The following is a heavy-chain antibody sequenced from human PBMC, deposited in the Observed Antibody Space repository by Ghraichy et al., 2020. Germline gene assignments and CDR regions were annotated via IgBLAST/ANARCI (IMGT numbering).Heavy chain of an antibody. V-gene: IGHV3-53*01. CDR2: FYPGGST. CDR3: PRGGRGGYNYY. CDR1: GFSVSNNY. D-gene: IGHD5-24*01. Sequence: GGSLRLSCAASGFSVSNNYMSWVRQTPGKGLEWVSVFYPGGSTYYTDSVKGRFTISTDSSKNTLYLQMTSLRAEDTAVYHCPRGGRGGYNYYWGQGTLVTVSS. J-gene: IGHJ4*01.